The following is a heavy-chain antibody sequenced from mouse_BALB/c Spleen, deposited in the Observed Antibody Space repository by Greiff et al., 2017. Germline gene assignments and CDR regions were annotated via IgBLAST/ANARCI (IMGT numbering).Heavy chain of an antibody. J-gene: IGHJ2*01. D-gene: IGHD4-1*01. CDR1: GFSFTSYD. Sequence: VQLQQSGPGLVKPSQCLSIPCTVSGFSFTSYDVHWVRQSPGKGLEWLGVIWSGGSTDFNAAFISRLSISKDNSKSQVFFKMNSLQADDTAIYYCARKWRNWDFDYWGQGTTLTVSS. V-gene: IGHV2-4-1*01. CDR3: ARKWRNWDFDY. CDR2: IWSGGST.